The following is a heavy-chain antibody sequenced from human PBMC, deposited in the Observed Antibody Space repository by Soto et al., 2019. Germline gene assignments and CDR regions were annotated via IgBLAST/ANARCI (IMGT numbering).Heavy chain of an antibody. CDR3: ARGSLWAYISSGRHKYNWFDS. CDR2: INHSGST. D-gene: IGHD2-21*01. J-gene: IGHJ5*01. Sequence: SETLSLTCAVYGGSFSGYYWSWIRQPPGKGLEWIGEINHSGSTNYNPSLKSRVTISVDTSKNQFSLKLSSVTAADTAVYYCARGSLWAYISSGRHKYNWFDSRSQGTLVTVSS. V-gene: IGHV4-34*01. CDR1: GGSFSGYY.